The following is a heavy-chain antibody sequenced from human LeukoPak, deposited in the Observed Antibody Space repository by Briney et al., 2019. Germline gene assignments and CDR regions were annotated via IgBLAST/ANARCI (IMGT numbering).Heavy chain of an antibody. D-gene: IGHD3-9*01. CDR3: AGSIVTGYYTGRVDYYYYGMDV. Sequence: GASVKVSCKASGGTFSSYAISWVRQAPGQGLEWMGGIIPIFGTANYAQKFQGRVTITADKSTSTAYMELSSLRSEDTAVYYCAGSIVTGYYTGRVDYYYYGMDVWGKGTTVTVSS. CDR2: IIPIFGTA. V-gene: IGHV1-69*06. CDR1: GGTFSSYA. J-gene: IGHJ6*04.